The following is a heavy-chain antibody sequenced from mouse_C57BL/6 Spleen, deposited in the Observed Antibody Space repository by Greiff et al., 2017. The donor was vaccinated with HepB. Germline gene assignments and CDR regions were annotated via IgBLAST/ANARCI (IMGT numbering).Heavy chain of an antibody. Sequence: DVKLVESGPGLVKPSQSLSLTCSVTGYSITSGYYWNWIRQFPGNKLEWMGYISYDGSNNYNPSLKNRISITRDTSKNQFFLKLNSVTTEDTATYYCARKDYGYDGPFDYWGQGTTLTVSS. CDR2: ISYDGSN. V-gene: IGHV3-6*01. CDR1: GYSITSGYY. D-gene: IGHD2-2*01. CDR3: ARKDYGYDGPFDY. J-gene: IGHJ2*01.